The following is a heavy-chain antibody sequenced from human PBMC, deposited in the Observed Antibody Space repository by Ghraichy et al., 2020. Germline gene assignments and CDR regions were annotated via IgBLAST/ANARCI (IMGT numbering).Heavy chain of an antibody. Sequence: GGSLRLSCAASGFRFRDYYMSWIRQAPGKGLEWVSLISRNGRDRNYADSVRGRFTISRDNARNSPYLQLNTLRVEDTAVYYCVREGQELGKSGFDLWGQGTLVTVSS. V-gene: IGHV3-11*06. CDR3: VREGQELGKSGFDL. CDR2: ISRNGRDR. J-gene: IGHJ5*02. CDR1: GFRFRDYY. D-gene: IGHD1-7*01.